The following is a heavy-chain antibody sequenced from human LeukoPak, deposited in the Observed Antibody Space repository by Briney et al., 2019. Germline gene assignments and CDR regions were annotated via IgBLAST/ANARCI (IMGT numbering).Heavy chain of an antibody. D-gene: IGHD3-10*01. Sequence: PGGSLRLSCAASGFTFSTYSMNWVRQAPGKGLEWVSSITSSSNYIYYADSVGGRFTISRDNAKNSLYLQMNSLRAEDTAIYYCTRDYNFYGSGRGFDPWGQGTLVTVSS. V-gene: IGHV3-21*01. CDR1: GFTFSTYS. CDR2: ITSSSNYI. CDR3: TRDYNFYGSGRGFDP. J-gene: IGHJ5*02.